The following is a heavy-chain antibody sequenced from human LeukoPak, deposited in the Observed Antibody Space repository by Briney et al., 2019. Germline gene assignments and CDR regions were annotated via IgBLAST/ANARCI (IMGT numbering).Heavy chain of an antibody. V-gene: IGHV3-30*04. CDR1: GFTFSSYA. D-gene: IGHD1-20*01. Sequence: PGGSLRLSCAASGFTFSSYAMHWVRQAPGKGLEWVAVISYDGSNKYYADSVKGRFTISRDNSKNTLYLQMNSLRAEDTAVYYCARGYNWNAQAFDIWGQGTMVTVSS. J-gene: IGHJ3*02. CDR2: ISYDGSNK. CDR3: ARGYNWNAQAFDI.